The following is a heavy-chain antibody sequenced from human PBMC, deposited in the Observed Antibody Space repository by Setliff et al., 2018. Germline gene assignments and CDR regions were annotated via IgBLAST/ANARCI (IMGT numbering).Heavy chain of an antibody. CDR2: ISVYTGHT. J-gene: IGHJ4*02. V-gene: IGHV1-18*01. Sequence: ASVKVSCKASGYSFSNYDIMWVRQAPGQGLEWMGWISVYTGHTKSAQKFQGRVTMTTGTSTSTAYMELRSLTSDDTAVYYCARSQWDGLWFKELLSNWGQGTLVTVSS. CDR3: ARSQWDGLWFKELLSN. CDR1: GYSFSNYD. D-gene: IGHD3-10*01.